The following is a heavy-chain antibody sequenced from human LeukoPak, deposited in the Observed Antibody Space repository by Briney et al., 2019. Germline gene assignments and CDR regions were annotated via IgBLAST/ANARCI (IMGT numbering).Heavy chain of an antibody. Sequence: GESLKISCKGSGYSFTSYWIGWVRQMPGKGLEWMGIIYPGDSDTRYSPSFQGQVTISADKSISTAYLQWSSLKASDTAMYYCARKLTRRGWLWDGTPYYYYYMDVWGKGTTVTVSS. D-gene: IGHD3-22*01. CDR3: ARKLTRRGWLWDGTPYYYYYMDV. J-gene: IGHJ6*03. V-gene: IGHV5-51*01. CDR1: GYSFTSYW. CDR2: IYPGDSDT.